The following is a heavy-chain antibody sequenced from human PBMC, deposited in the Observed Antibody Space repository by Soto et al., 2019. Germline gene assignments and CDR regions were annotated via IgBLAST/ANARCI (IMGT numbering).Heavy chain of an antibody. V-gene: IGHV4-34*01. CDR1: GGSFSGYY. CDR3: ARAKITGLFDY. D-gene: IGHD2-8*02. J-gene: IGHJ4*02. CDR2: INHSGST. Sequence: QVQLQQWGAGLLKPSETLSRTCAVYGGSFSGYYWTWIRQPPGTGLERIGEINHSGSTNYNPSLKGRVTLSVDTSKNQFSLKLTSVTAADTAVYYCARAKITGLFDYWGQGTLVTVSS.